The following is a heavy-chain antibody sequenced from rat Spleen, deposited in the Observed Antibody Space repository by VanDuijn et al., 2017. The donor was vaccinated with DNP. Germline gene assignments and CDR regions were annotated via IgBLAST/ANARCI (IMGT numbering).Heavy chain of an antibody. CDR1: GFTFSDYN. D-gene: IGHD1-12*02. Sequence: EVQLAESGGGLVQPGRSLKLSCEASGFTFSDYNMAWVRQAPEKGLEWVATILYDGSRTYYRDSVQGRFSISRDNAKSTLYLQMDSLTSEATATYYCATQRITMMVVMHFENWCQGVMVTVSS. V-gene: IGHV5S10*01. J-gene: IGHJ2*01. CDR3: ATQRITMMVVMHFEN. CDR2: ILYDGSRT.